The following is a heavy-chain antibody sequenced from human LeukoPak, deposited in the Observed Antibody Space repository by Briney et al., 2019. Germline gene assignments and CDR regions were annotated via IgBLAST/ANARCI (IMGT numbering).Heavy chain of an antibody. CDR2: IYTSGST. CDR3: ARSSRITMIRSPDAFDI. Sequence: PSETLSLTCTVPGGSISSYYWSWIRQPAGKGLEWIGRIYTSGSTNYNPSLKSRVTMSVDTSKNQFSLKLSSVTAADTAVYYCARSSRITMIRSPDAFDIWGQGTMVTVSS. V-gene: IGHV4-4*07. CDR1: GGSISSYY. J-gene: IGHJ3*02. D-gene: IGHD3-22*01.